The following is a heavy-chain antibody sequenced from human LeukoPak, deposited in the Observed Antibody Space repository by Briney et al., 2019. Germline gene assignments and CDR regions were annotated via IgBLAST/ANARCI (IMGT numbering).Heavy chain of an antibody. V-gene: IGHV1-2*02. D-gene: IGHD6-6*01. CDR1: GYTFTDSN. Sequence: ASVKVSFKASGYTFTDSNIHWVRQAPGQGLEWMGWINPNSGGTNYAQKFQGRVAMTRDTSISTAYMDLSRLKSNDMAVYYCARLAYSTSSAGYMDVWGKGTTVTVSS. CDR2: INPNSGGT. J-gene: IGHJ6*03. CDR3: ARLAYSTSSAGYMDV.